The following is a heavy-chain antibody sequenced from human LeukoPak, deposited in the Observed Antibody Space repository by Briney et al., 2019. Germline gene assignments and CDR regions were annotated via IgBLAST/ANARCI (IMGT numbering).Heavy chain of an antibody. CDR2: ISGYNGKT. CDR1: GYTFNTYG. V-gene: IGHV1-18*01. CDR3: ASGFEWSQSDYFDY. D-gene: IGHD3-3*01. Sequence: GASVKVSCKASGYTFNTYGITWVRQAPAQGLEWMGWISGYNGKTKYAQKLQDRVTMTTDTSTTTAYMELSRLRSEDTAVYYCASGFEWSQSDYFDYWGQGTLVTVSS. J-gene: IGHJ4*02.